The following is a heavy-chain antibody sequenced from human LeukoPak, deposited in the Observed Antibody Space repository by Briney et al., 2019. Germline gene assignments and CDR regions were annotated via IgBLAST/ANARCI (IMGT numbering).Heavy chain of an antibody. J-gene: IGHJ4*02. CDR2: IIPIFGTA. CDR3: ARELRGQRWLQAPFDY. D-gene: IGHD5-24*01. V-gene: IGHV1-69*06. Sequence: SVKVSCKAAGGTFSSYAISWVRQAPGQGLEWMGGIIPIFGTANYAQKFQGRVTITADKSTSTAYMELSSLRSEDTAVYYCARELRGQRWLQAPFDYWGQGTLVTVSS. CDR1: GGTFSSYA.